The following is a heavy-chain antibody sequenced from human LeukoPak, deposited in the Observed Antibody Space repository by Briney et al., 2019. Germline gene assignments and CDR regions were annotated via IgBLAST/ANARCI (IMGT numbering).Heavy chain of an antibody. Sequence: PGGSLRLSCAASGFTFSSYWMSWVRQAPGKGLEWVANIKQDGSEKYYVDSVKGRFTISRDNAKNSLYLQMNSLRAADTAVYYCAREGRIVGATRFDYWGQGTLVTVSS. D-gene: IGHD1-26*01. CDR2: IKQDGSEK. CDR3: AREGRIVGATRFDY. CDR1: GFTFSSYW. V-gene: IGHV3-7*03. J-gene: IGHJ4*02.